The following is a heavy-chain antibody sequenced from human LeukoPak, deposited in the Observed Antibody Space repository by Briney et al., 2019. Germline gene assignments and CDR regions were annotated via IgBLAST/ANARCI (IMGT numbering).Heavy chain of an antibody. CDR2: IIPSGGST. Sequence: ASVKVSCKASGYTFTSYSINWVRQAPGQGLEWMGIIIPSGGSTTYAQKFQGRVTMTRDTSTSTVYMELSSLRSEDTAVYYCARELISGDWTWDIWGQGTMVTVSS. D-gene: IGHD2-21*02. J-gene: IGHJ3*02. CDR3: ARELISGDWTWDI. CDR1: GYTFTSYS. V-gene: IGHV1-46*01.